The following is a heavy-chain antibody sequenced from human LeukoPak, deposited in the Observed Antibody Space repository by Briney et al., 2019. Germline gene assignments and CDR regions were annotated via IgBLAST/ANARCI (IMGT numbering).Heavy chain of an antibody. Sequence: SETLSLTCTVSLGSITSYYLGWIRQPPGKGLEWIGYVSYSGSANYNPSLKSRVTISAEPSKNQFSLRLNSVPAADTAIYYCPRTTTSLDDWGRGTLLIVSS. CDR3: PRTTTSLDD. CDR2: VSYSGSA. D-gene: IGHD2-2*01. J-gene: IGHJ4*02. V-gene: IGHV4-59*03. CDR1: LGSITSYY.